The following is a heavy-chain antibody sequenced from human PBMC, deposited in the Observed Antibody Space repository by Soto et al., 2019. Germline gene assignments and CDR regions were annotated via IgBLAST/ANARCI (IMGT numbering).Heavy chain of an antibody. CDR3: ARFGHCSGGSCYSSRAFDI. D-gene: IGHD2-15*01. CDR1: GYTFTSYC. Sequence: ASVKVSCKASGYTFTSYCISWVRQAPGQGLEWMGWISAYNGNTNYAQKLQGRVTMTTDTSTSTAYMELRSLRSDDTAVYYCARFGHCSGGSCYSSRAFDIWGQGTMVTVSS. J-gene: IGHJ3*02. CDR2: ISAYNGNT. V-gene: IGHV1-18*01.